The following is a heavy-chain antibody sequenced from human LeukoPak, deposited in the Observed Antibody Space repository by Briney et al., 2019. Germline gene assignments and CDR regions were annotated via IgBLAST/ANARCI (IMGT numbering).Heavy chain of an antibody. D-gene: IGHD6-13*01. CDR1: GFTFSSYA. V-gene: IGHV3-23*01. CDR3: AKDASDSSWYRDFDY. J-gene: IGHJ4*02. Sequence: PGGSLRLSCAASGFTFSSYAMSWVRQAPGKRLEWVSAISGSGGSTYYADSVKGRFTISRDNSKNTLYLQMNSLRAEDTAVYYCAKDASDSSWYRDFDYWGQGTLVTVSS. CDR2: ISGSGGST.